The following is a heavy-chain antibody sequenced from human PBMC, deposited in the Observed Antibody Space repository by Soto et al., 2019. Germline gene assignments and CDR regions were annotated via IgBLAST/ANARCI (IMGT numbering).Heavy chain of an antibody. J-gene: IGHJ4*02. CDR1: RYSINNNNW. CDR2: LHHGGST. D-gene: IGHD5-12*01. CDR3: TKNSAYALDY. V-gene: IGHV4-4*02. Sequence: PSETLSLTFDVSRYSINNNNWWSWVRQPPGGGLEWIGELHHGGSTNYNPSLESRVTFSVDISKNQFFLKLSSVTAADTAVYYCTKNSAYALDYWGQGTLVTVSS.